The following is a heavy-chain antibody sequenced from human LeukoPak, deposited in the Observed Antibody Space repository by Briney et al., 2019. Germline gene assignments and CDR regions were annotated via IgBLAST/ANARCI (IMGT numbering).Heavy chain of an antibody. CDR2: IYHSGST. V-gene: IGHV4-30-2*01. CDR1: GGSISSGGYS. J-gene: IGHJ5*02. D-gene: IGHD3-22*01. CDR3: ARTGRYYDSSGYPGNWFDP. Sequence: PSQTLSLTCAVSGGSISSGGYSWSWIRQPPGKGLEWIGYIYHSGSTYYNPSLKSRATISVDRSKNQFSLKLSSVTAADTAVYYCARTGRYYDSSGYPGNWFDPWGQGTLVTVSS.